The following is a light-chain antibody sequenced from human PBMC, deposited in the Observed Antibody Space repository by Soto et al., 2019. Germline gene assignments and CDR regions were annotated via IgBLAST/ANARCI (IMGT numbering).Light chain of an antibody. CDR1: QSVLYSSNNKNY. J-gene: IGKJ1*01. CDR3: QQYYDTPWT. V-gene: IGKV4-1*01. CDR2: GAS. Sequence: IVMTQSPDSLAVSLGERATINCKSSQSVLYSSNNKNYLAWYQQKPGQPPKLLIYGASTRESGVPDRFSGSGSGTDFTLTISSLQAEDVAVYYCQQYYDTPWTFGQGTKVEIK.